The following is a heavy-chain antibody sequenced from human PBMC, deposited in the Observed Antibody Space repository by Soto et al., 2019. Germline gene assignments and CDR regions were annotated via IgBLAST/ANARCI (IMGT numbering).Heavy chain of an antibody. Sequence: SVKVSCKASGFTFTSSAVQWVRQARGQRLEWIGWIVVGSGNTNYAQKFQERVTITRDMSTSTAYMELSSLRSEDTAVYYCAADSIAVAGTPFDYWGQGTLVTVSS. D-gene: IGHD6-19*01. V-gene: IGHV1-58*01. J-gene: IGHJ4*02. CDR2: IVVGSGNT. CDR3: AADSIAVAGTPFDY. CDR1: GFTFTSSA.